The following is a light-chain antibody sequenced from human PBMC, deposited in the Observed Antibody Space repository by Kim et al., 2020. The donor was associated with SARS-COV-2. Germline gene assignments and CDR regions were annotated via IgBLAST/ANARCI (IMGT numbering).Light chain of an antibody. J-gene: IGLJ2*01. Sequence: SYELTQPLSVSVALGQTATITCGGDNIGSKKVHWYQEKPGQAPVLVIYRDSNRASGIPERFSGSKSGNTATLTISRAQAGDEAAYYCQVWDSSTVVFGGG. V-gene: IGLV3-9*01. CDR2: RDS. CDR3: QVWDSSTVV. CDR1: NIGSKK.